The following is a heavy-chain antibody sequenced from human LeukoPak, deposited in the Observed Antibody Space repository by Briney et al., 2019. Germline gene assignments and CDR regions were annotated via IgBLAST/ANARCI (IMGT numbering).Heavy chain of an antibody. V-gene: IGHV3-23*01. CDR1: GFTFSSYA. CDR3: AKDRGTGWTRLDY. CDR2: ISKSGVDT. J-gene: IGHJ4*02. D-gene: IGHD6-19*01. Sequence: PGGSLRLSCAASGFTFSSYAMSWVRQAPGKGLEWVSAISKSGVDTYYADSVKGRFTISRDNSKNTMYLQINSLRAEDTAVYHCAKDRGTGWTRLDYWGQGTLVTVSS.